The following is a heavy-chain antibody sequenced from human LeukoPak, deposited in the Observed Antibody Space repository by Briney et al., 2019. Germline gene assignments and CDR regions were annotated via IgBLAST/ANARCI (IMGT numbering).Heavy chain of an antibody. V-gene: IGHV3-23*01. CDR1: GFTFTNHA. CDR3: ARTSNRDGYSHIDF. D-gene: IGHD5-24*01. CDR2: LSDSGAST. Sequence: PGGSLRLSCAASGFTFTNHAMAWVRLAPGKGLEWVSTLSDSGASTYYADSVKGRFTISRDNSRNTMYLQMDSLRADNTGVYFCARTSNRDGYSHIDFWGQGALVTVSS. J-gene: IGHJ4*02.